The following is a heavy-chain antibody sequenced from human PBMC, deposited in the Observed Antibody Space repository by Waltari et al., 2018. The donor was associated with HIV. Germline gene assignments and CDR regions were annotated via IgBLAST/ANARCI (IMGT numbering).Heavy chain of an antibody. J-gene: IGHJ4*02. D-gene: IGHD1-26*01. CDR1: GGSFSGYY. Sequence: QVQLQQWGAGLLKPSETLSLTCAVYGGSFSGYYWSWIRQPPGKGLEWIGEINHGGRTNYNPSLKRRVTISVDTSKNQFSLKLSSVTAADTAVYYCARAKEVGATSRVNPFDYWGQGTLVTVSS. V-gene: IGHV4-34*01. CDR3: ARAKEVGATSRVNPFDY. CDR2: INHGGRT.